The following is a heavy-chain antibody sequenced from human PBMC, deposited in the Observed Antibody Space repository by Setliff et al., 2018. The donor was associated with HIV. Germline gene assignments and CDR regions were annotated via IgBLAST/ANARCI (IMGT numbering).Heavy chain of an antibody. CDR2: IKDNGRDK. D-gene: IGHD1-20*01. V-gene: IGHV3-7*03. CDR3: AREVWPEDDN. CDR1: GFTLSDYW. Sequence: PGESLKISCAASGFTLSDYWMIWVRQTPGKGLEWVANIKDNGRDKFYLDSVKGRFTISRDNAKNSLYLQMNSLRAEDAAVYYCAREVWPEDDNWGQGTLVTVSS. J-gene: IGHJ4*02.